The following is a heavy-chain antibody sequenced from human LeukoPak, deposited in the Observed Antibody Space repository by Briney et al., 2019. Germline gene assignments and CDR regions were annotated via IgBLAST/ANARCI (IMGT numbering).Heavy chain of an antibody. Sequence: GGSLRLSCAASGFTFSSYWMSWVRQAPGKGLEWVANIKQDGSEKYYVDSVKGRFTISRDNAKNSLYLQMNSLRAEDTAVYYCARDQPVAVPAATLYYYYYYMDVWGKGTTVTVSS. CDR3: ARDQPVAVPAATLYYYYYYMDV. V-gene: IGHV3-7*01. CDR2: IKQDGSEK. D-gene: IGHD2-2*01. J-gene: IGHJ6*03. CDR1: GFTFSSYW.